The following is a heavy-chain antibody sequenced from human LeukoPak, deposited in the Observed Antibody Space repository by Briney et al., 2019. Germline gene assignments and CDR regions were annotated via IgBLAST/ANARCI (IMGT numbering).Heavy chain of an antibody. CDR2: IYYSGRT. V-gene: IGHV4-59*01. D-gene: IGHD5-24*01. J-gene: IGHJ3*02. CDR3: ASGRWLPNALDI. Sequence: SETLSLTCTVSGDSINSYYWNWIRQPPGKGLEWIGYIYYSGRTDYNPSLKSRVTISVDTSKHQFSMKLKSVTAADTAVYFCASGRWLPNALDIWGQGTMVAAFS. CDR1: GDSINSYY.